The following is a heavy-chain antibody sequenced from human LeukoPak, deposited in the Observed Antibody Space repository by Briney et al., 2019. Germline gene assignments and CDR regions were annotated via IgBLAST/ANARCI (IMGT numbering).Heavy chain of an antibody. J-gene: IGHJ4*02. V-gene: IGHV1-69*01. CDR3: AGIRDYEGAEFDY. CDR1: GGTFSSYA. CDR2: IIPIFGTE. Sequence: GSSVKVYCKASGGTFSSYAISWVRPAPGQGLEWMGGIIPIFGTENYAQKFQGRVTITADESTSTAYMELSSLRSEDTAVYYCAGIRDYEGAEFDYWGQGTLVTVSS. D-gene: IGHD4/OR15-4a*01.